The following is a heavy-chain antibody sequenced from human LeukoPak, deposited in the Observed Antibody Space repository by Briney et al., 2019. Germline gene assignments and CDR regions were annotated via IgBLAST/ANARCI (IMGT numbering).Heavy chain of an antibody. CDR1: GFSFRNYA. CDR2: INTDGRIT. Sequence: GGSLGLSCVASGFSFRNYAIHWVRQAPGKGLEYVSVINTDGRITYYAESVKGRFTISRDNSKNTVYLQMGSLRGEDMAVYYCTRDGGSFCDFDYWGQGALVTVSS. J-gene: IGHJ4*02. D-gene: IGHD1-26*01. CDR3: TRDGGSFCDFDY. V-gene: IGHV3-64*02.